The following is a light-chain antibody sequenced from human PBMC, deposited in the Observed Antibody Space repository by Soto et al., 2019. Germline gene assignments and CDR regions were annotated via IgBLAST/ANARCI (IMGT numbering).Light chain of an antibody. Sequence: QPVLTQSPSASASLGASVKLTCTLSSGHSNYAIAWHQQQSEKGPRYLMKLNSDGSHSKGDGIPDRFSGSSSGAERYLTSSSLQPEDGADYCCQTWGSGIVVFGGGTQLTVL. CDR1: SGHSNYA. CDR2: LNSDGSH. V-gene: IGLV4-69*01. CDR3: QTWGSGIVV. J-gene: IGLJ2*01.